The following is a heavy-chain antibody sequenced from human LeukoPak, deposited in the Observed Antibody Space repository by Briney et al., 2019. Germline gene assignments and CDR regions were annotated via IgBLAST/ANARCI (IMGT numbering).Heavy chain of an antibody. CDR3: ARVMGNYDTPTDDAFDI. CDR1: GFTFSSYG. Sequence: GGSLRLSCAASGFTFSSYGMHWVRQAPGKGLEWVAVIWYDGSNKYYADSVKGRFTISRDNSKNTLYLQMNSLRAEDTAVYYCARVMGNYDTPTDDAFDIWGQGTMVTVSS. D-gene: IGHD3-22*01. CDR2: IWYDGSNK. J-gene: IGHJ3*02. V-gene: IGHV3-33*01.